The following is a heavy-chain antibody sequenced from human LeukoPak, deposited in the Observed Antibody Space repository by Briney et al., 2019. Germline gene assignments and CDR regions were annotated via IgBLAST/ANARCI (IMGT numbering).Heavy chain of an antibody. CDR3: AKDRPNGMDV. V-gene: IGHV3-23*01. J-gene: IGHJ6*02. CDR1: GFTFNSYA. CDR2: INGIGAST. Sequence: AGSLRLSCAASGFTFNSYAMSWVRQAPGKGLEWVSGINGIGASTYYADSVKGRFTISRDNSKNTLYLQMNSLRAEDTAVYYCAKDRPNGMDVWGQGTTVTVSS.